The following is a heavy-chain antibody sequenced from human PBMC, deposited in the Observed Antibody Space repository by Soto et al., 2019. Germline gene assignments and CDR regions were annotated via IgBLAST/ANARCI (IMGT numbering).Heavy chain of an antibody. J-gene: IGHJ4*02. D-gene: IGHD3-9*01. V-gene: IGHV3-43*01. CDR3: EKDISRYFDWALDY. CDR1: GFTFDDYT. Sequence: PGGSLRLSCAASGFTFDDYTMHWVRQAPGKGLEWVSLISWDGGSTYYADSVKGRFTISRDNSKNSLYLQMNSLRTEDTALYYCEKDISRYFDWALDYWGQGTLVNVSS. CDR2: ISWDGGST.